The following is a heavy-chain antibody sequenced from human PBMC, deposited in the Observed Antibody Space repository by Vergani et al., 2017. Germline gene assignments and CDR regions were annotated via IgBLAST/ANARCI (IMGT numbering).Heavy chain of an antibody. J-gene: IGHJ6*03. V-gene: IGHV3-30*03. D-gene: IGHD3-3*01. Sequence: QVQLVESGGNVVQSGTSLRLSCAASGFSFGSYGMHWVRQSPGKGLEWVAVISNDGGNKYYADSVKGRFTISRDNAEISLYLQLNSLRDEDTAVYYCARGDQSYDDFRSGLPTYFMDVWGKGTTVTVSS. CDR3: ARGDQSYDDFRSGLPTYFMDV. CDR2: ISNDGGNK. CDR1: GFSFGSYG.